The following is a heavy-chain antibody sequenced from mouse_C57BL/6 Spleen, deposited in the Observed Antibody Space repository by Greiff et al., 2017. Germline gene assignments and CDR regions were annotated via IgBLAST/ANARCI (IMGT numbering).Heavy chain of an antibody. CDR2: IYPGDGDT. D-gene: IGHD1-1*01. CDR3: ARSVHYYGSSWYFDY. Sequence: LQESGPELVKPGASVKISCKASGYAFSSSWMNWVKQRPGKGLEWIGRIYPGDGDTNYNGKFKGKATLTADKSSSTAYMQLSSLTSEDSAVYFCARSVHYYGSSWYFDYWGQGTTLTVSS. CDR1: GYAFSSSW. V-gene: IGHV1-82*01. J-gene: IGHJ2*01.